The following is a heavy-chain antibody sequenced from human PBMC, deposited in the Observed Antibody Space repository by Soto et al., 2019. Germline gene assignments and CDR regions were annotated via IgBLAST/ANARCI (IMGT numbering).Heavy chain of an antibody. V-gene: IGHV3-23*01. CDR1: GFTFSSYA. CDR2: ISGSGGST. J-gene: IGHJ4*02. Sequence: GGSLRLSCAASGFTFSSYAMSWVRQAPGKGLEWVSAISGSGGSTYCADSVKGRFTISRDNSKNTLYLQMNSLRAEDTAVYYCAKDPNRGYYYDSSGYPGHWGQGTLVTVS. CDR3: AKDPNRGYYYDSSGYPGH. D-gene: IGHD3-22*01.